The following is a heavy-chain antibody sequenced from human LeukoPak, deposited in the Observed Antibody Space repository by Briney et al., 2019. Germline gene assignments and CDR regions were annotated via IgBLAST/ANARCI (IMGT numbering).Heavy chain of an antibody. CDR1: GFTFSIYG. CDR2: MSYSGGAT. V-gene: IGHV3-23*01. D-gene: IGHD6-6*01. J-gene: IGHJ2*01. CDR3: AKEVGSSSFWYFDL. Sequence: GGSLRLSCAASGFTFSIYGMSWVRQAPGKGLDWVSSMSYSGGATYYADSVKGRFTISRDNSKNTLYLELNRLRAEDTAVYYCAKEVGSSSFWYFDLWGRGTLVTVSS.